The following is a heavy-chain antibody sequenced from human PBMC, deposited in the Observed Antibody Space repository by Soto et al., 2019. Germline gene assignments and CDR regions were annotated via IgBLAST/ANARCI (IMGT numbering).Heavy chain of an antibody. CDR1: GFSFSSYW. CDR2: IKPDGSEK. V-gene: IGHV3-7*01. J-gene: IGHJ4*02. Sequence: GGSLRLSCAASGFSFSSYWMSWVRQAPGKGLEWVANIKPDGSEKYYVDSVKGRFTIARDNARKSLNLQMNSLKAEDTAIYYCARDNGWNYLVYWGQGTLVTVSS. CDR3: ARDNGWNYLVY. D-gene: IGHD6-19*01.